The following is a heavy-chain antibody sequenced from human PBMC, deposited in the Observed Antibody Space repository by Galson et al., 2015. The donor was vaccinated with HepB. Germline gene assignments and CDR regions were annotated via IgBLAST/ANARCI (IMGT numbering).Heavy chain of an antibody. Sequence: ETLSLTCTVSGGSISSYYWSWIRQPPGKGLEWIGYIYYSGSTNYNPSLKSRVTISVDTSKNQFSLKLSSVTAADTAVYYCARQDYGDYSAVFDYWGQGTLVTVSS. D-gene: IGHD4-17*01. CDR2: IYYSGST. V-gene: IGHV4-59*08. CDR1: GGSISSYY. J-gene: IGHJ4*02. CDR3: ARQDYGDYSAVFDY.